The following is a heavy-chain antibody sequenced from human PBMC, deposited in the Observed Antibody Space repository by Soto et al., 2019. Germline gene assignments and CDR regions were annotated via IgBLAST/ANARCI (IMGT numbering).Heavy chain of an antibody. J-gene: IGHJ5*02. Sequence: GGSLRLSCAASGFTFTSYGMHWVRQAPGKGLEWVAVISYVGSNKYYADSVKGRFTISRDNSKNTLYLQMNSLRAEDTAVYYCARDNCISTSCYRLYNWFDPWGQGTLVTVSS. CDR3: ARDNCISTSCYRLYNWFDP. V-gene: IGHV3-30*03. CDR2: ISYVGSNK. CDR1: GFTFTSYG. D-gene: IGHD2-2*01.